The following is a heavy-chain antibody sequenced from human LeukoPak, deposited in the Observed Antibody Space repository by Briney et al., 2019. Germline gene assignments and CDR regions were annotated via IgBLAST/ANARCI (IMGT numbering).Heavy chain of an antibody. Sequence: GGSLRLSCTASGFTFSSYWMNWARQAPGRGLEWVANIKQDGSEKYYVDAVKGRFTISRDNAKKSLYLQMNSLRAEDTAVYHCATVTEMANLDYCGQGTLVTVSS. CDR2: IKQDGSEK. CDR1: GFTFSSYW. CDR3: ATVTEMANLDY. J-gene: IGHJ4*02. V-gene: IGHV3-7*04. D-gene: IGHD5-24*01.